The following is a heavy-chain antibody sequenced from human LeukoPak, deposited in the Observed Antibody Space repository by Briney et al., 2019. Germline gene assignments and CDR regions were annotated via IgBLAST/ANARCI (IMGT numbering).Heavy chain of an antibody. Sequence: ASVKVSCKASGYTFTGYYMHWVRQAPGQGLEWMGWINPNSGGTNYAQKFQGRVTMTRDTSISTAYMELSRLRSDDTAVYYCARVLGGGSGSYYYYYHMDVWGKGTTVTVSS. V-gene: IGHV1-2*02. D-gene: IGHD3-10*01. CDR2: INPNSGGT. CDR1: GYTFTGYY. CDR3: ARVLGGGSGSYYYYYHMDV. J-gene: IGHJ6*03.